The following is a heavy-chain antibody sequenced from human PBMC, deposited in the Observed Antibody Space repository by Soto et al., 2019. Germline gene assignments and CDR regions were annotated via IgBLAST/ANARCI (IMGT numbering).Heavy chain of an antibody. CDR1: GFSLRTSGVG. D-gene: IGHD6-19*01. V-gene: IGHV2-5*01. J-gene: IGHJ5*02. CDR2: IYWNDDK. Sequence: SGPTLVNPTQTLTLTCIFSGFSLRTSGVGVGWIRQPPGKALEWLGFIYWNDDKRYSPSLKSRLTVTKDTSKNQVVLTMTNMDPVDTATYYCAKSGSSGWYGWFDPWGQGTLVTVSS. CDR3: AKSGSSGWYGWFDP.